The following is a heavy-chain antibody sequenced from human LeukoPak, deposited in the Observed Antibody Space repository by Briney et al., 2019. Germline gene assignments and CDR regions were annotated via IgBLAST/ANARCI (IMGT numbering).Heavy chain of an antibody. D-gene: IGHD3-16*01. CDR1: AGSFSGYH. CDR3: ARGCPLGVSWFDL. Sequence: SETLSLTCAGYAGSFSGYHWSWLRQRPGKGLEGLGETNHSGSTNYNQSLKSRATISVDTSKNQFSLKLSSVTAADTAVYFCARGCPLGVSWFDLWGQGTLVTVSS. V-gene: IGHV4-34*01. CDR2: TNHSGST. J-gene: IGHJ5*02.